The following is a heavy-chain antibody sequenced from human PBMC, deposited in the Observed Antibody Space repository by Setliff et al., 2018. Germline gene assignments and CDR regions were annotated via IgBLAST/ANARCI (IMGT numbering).Heavy chain of an antibody. CDR3: ARARSGDYSDSTGYLDY. CDR2: INHSGST. CDR1: GGSFSAYY. Sequence: KTSETLSLTCAVYGGSFSAYYWSWIRQPPGKGLEWIGEINHSGSTKYNPSLKSRVTISVDTSKNQFSLKLSSVSAADTAVYYCARARSGDYSDSTGYLDYWGQGTLVTVSS. J-gene: IGHJ4*02. D-gene: IGHD3-22*01. V-gene: IGHV4-34*01.